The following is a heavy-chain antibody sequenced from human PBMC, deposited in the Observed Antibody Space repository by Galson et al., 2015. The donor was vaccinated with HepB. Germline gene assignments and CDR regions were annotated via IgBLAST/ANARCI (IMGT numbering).Heavy chain of an antibody. Sequence: SLRLSCAASGFTFSSYAMHWVRQAPGKGLEWVAVISYDGSNKYYADSVKGRFTISRDNSKNTLYLQMNSLRAEDTAVYYCARVLLWFGELRYYYGMDVWGQGTAFTVSS. J-gene: IGHJ6*02. D-gene: IGHD3-10*01. CDR3: ARVLLWFGELRYYYGMDV. CDR2: ISYDGSNK. CDR1: GFTFSSYA. V-gene: IGHV3-30-3*01.